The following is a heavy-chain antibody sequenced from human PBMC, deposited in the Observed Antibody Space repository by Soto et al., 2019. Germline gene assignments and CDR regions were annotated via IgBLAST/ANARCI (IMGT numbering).Heavy chain of an antibody. CDR3: ARAAGGGYCSGGSCYSRAFDL. Sequence: SETLSLTCAVSGYSISSGYYWGWIRQPPGKGLEWIGSIYHSGSTYYNPSLKSRVTISVDTSKNQFSLKLSSVTAADTAVYYCARAAGGGYCSGGSCYSRAFDLWGQGTMVTVSS. D-gene: IGHD2-15*01. CDR1: GYSISSGYY. J-gene: IGHJ3*01. CDR2: IYHSGST. V-gene: IGHV4-38-2*01.